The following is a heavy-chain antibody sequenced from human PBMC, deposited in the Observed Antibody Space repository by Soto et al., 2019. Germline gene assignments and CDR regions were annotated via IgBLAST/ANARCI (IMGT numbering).Heavy chain of an antibody. J-gene: IGHJ3*02. V-gene: IGHV4-31*03. D-gene: IGHD3-16*02. CDR2: IYYSGST. Sequence: QVQLQESGPGLVKPSQTLSLTCTVSGGSISSGGYYWSWIRQHPGKGLEWIGYIYYSGSTYYNPSLKSRVTISVDTSKNQFSPKLSSVTAADTAVYNCARDFNDYVWGSYRPAGAFDIWGQGTMVTVSS. CDR1: GGSISSGGYY. CDR3: ARDFNDYVWGSYRPAGAFDI.